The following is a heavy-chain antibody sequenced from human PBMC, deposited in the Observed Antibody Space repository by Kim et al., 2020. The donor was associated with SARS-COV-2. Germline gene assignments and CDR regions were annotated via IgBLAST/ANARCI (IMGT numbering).Heavy chain of an antibody. CDR2: ISAYNGNT. Sequence: ASVKVSCKASGYTFTSYGISWVRQAPGQGLEWMGWISAYNGNTNYAQKLQGRVTMTTDTSTSTAYMELRSLRSDDTAVYYCARSYYDILTGPTLRGYYYGMDVWGQGTTVTVSS. J-gene: IGHJ6*02. V-gene: IGHV1-18*04. CDR1: GYTFTSYG. D-gene: IGHD3-9*01. CDR3: ARSYYDILTGPTLRGYYYGMDV.